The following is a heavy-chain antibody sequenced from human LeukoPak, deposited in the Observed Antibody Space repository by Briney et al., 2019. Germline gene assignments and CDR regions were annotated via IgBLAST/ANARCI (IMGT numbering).Heavy chain of an antibody. Sequence: PSQTLSLTCTVSGGSISRGGYYWSWIRQPPGKGLEWIGYIYHSGSTYYNPSLKSRVTISVDRSKNQFSLKLSSVTAADTAVYYCAREWVAATAGTDYWGQGTLVTVSS. D-gene: IGHD2-15*01. CDR2: IYHSGST. J-gene: IGHJ4*02. CDR3: AREWVAATAGTDY. V-gene: IGHV4-30-2*01. CDR1: GGSISRGGYY.